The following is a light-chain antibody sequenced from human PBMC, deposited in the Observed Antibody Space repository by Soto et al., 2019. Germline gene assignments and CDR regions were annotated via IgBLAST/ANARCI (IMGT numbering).Light chain of an antibody. V-gene: IGLV2-14*01. J-gene: IGLJ2*01. CDR3: SSYRGTSTPV. CDR2: DVT. Sequence: QSVLTQPASVSGSPGQSITISCTGTSTDVGAYNYVSWYQQHPGKAPKLVIFDVTNRPSEVSDRFSGSKSGNTASLTISGLQFEDEADYYCSSYRGTSTPVFGGGTK. CDR1: STDVGAYNY.